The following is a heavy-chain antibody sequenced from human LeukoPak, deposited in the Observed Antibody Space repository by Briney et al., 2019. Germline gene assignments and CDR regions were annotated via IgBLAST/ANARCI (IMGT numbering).Heavy chain of an antibody. Sequence: GGSLRLSCAPSGFTFSSYSMNWVRQAPGKGLEWVSYISQSSDRIYHAHSLKGRFTISRDNAKNPLYLQMDSLRVEDTAVYYCARDLLNDEGSSYFFDQWGQGTLVTVAS. CDR1: GFTFSSYS. J-gene: IGHJ4*02. CDR3: ARDLLNDEGSSYFFDQ. V-gene: IGHV3-48*04. CDR2: ISQSSDRI. D-gene: IGHD2-2*01.